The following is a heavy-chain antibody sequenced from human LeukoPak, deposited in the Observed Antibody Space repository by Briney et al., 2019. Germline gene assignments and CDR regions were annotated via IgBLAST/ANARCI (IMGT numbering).Heavy chain of an antibody. CDR2: ISGSGGST. CDR1: GFTFSSYA. CDR3: ARDRGWLRKADY. V-gene: IGHV3-23*01. D-gene: IGHD5-24*01. J-gene: IGHJ4*02. Sequence: GGSLRLSCAASGFTFSSYAMSWIRQAPGKGLEWVSAISGSGGSTYYADSVKGRFTISRDNAKNSLYLQMNSLRAEDTPVYYCARDRGWLRKADYWGQGTLVTVSS.